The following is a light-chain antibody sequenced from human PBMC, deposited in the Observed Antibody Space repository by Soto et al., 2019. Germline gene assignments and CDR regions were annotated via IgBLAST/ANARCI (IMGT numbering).Light chain of an antibody. J-gene: IGLJ1*01. CDR3: CSYADSGTYV. CDR1: SSDVGSYNL. CDR2: EVT. V-gene: IGLV2-23*02. Sequence: QSVLTQPASVSGSPGQSITISCTGTSSDVGSYNLVSWYQQYPGKAPKLMIYEVTKWPSGVSNRFSGSKSGNTASLTISGLQAEDEADYYCCSYADSGTYVFGTGTKLTVL.